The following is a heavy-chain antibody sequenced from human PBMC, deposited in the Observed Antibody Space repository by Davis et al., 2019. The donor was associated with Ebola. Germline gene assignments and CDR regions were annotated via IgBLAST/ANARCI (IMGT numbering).Heavy chain of an antibody. Sequence: PGGSLRLSCAASGFTFSDYYMSWIRQAPGKGLEWVSYISSSSSYTNYADSVKGRLSVSRDNSKNTVYLQMHSLRVEDTAIYYCAKDTSNIWFDIWGQGTNVTVSS. J-gene: IGHJ3*02. V-gene: IGHV3-11*05. D-gene: IGHD1-26*01. CDR3: AKDTSNIWFDI. CDR2: ISSSSSYT. CDR1: GFTFSDYY.